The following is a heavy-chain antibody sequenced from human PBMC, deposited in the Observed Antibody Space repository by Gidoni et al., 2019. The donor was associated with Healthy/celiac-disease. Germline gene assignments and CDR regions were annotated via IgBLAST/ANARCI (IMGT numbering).Heavy chain of an antibody. V-gene: IGHV1-3*01. D-gene: IGHD2-15*01. CDR3: ARGYCSGGSCSHFDY. CDR2: INAGNGNT. CDR1: GYTFTSYA. Sequence: QVQLVQSGAEVKKPGASVKVSCKASGYTFTSYAMHWGRRAPGQRLEWMGWINAGNGNTKYAQKFQGRVTITRDTSASTAYMELSSLRSDDTAVYYCARGYCSGGSCSHFDYWGQGTLVTVSS. J-gene: IGHJ4*02.